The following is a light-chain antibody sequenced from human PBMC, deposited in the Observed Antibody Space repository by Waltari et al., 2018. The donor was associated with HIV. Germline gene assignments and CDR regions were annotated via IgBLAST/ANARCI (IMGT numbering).Light chain of an antibody. Sequence: QSALTQPASESGSPGQSTTISCTGTSTAVGVYNIVSCYKQHPGKAPKLMIYEVSKRASGVSNRFSGSKSGNTASLTSSGRQAEDEADYYCCAYAGSTTYVIFGGGTKLTVL. CDR2: EVS. V-gene: IGLV2-23*02. CDR1: STAVGVYNI. CDR3: CAYAGSTTYVI. J-gene: IGLJ2*01.